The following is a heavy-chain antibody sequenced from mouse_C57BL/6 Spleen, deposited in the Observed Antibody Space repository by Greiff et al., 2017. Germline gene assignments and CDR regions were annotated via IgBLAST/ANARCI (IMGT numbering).Heavy chain of an antibody. CDR2: IYPGDGDT. Sequence: QVHVKQSGAELVKPGASVKISCKASGYAFTSYWMNWVKQRPGKGLVWIGQIYPGDGDTNYNGKFKGKATLTADKSASTAYMQLSSLTSEDSAVYFCARSCDGYDGGYWGQGTTLTVSA. D-gene: IGHD2-2*01. V-gene: IGHV1-80*01. CDR1: GYAFTSYW. CDR3: ARSCDGYDGGY. J-gene: IGHJ2*01.